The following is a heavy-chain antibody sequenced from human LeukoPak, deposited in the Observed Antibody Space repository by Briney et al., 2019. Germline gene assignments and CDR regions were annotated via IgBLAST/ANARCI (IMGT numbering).Heavy chain of an antibody. Sequence: SETLSLTCTVSGGSISSYYWTWIRQHPGKGLEWIGHIYYSGSTYYNPSLKSRVSISVDTSKNQFSLKLNSVTAADTAVYYCARDRDGYNLDSWGQGTLVTVSS. J-gene: IGHJ5*01. CDR2: IYYSGST. D-gene: IGHD5-24*01. V-gene: IGHV4-59*06. CDR3: ARDRDGYNLDS. CDR1: GGSISSYY.